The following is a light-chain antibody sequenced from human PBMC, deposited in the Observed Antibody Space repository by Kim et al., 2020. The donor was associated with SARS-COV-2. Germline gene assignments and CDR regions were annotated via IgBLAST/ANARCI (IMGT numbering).Light chain of an antibody. Sequence: GTVTLTCGSSRGAVTSVHYPYWFQQKPGQAPRTLFYDTSSQHAGTPARFTGSLSGGKAALTLSGAQPEDEADYYCLLSYRGIRVFGGGTQLTVL. J-gene: IGLJ3*02. V-gene: IGLV7-46*01. CDR1: RGAVTSVHY. CDR3: LLSYRGIRV. CDR2: DTS.